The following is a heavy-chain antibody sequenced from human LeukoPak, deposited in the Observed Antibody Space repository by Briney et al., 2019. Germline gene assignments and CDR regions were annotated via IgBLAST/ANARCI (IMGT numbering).Heavy chain of an antibody. CDR2: ISYDGSNK. J-gene: IGHJ3*02. CDR3: AKVLDVEMATTGGNDAFDI. Sequence: GGSLRLSCAASGFTFSSYGMHWVRQAPGKGLEWVAVISYDGSNKYYADSVKGRFTISRDNSKNTLYLQMNSLRAEDTAVYYCAKVLDVEMATTGGNDAFDIWGQGTMVTVSS. V-gene: IGHV3-30*18. CDR1: GFTFSSYG. D-gene: IGHD5-24*01.